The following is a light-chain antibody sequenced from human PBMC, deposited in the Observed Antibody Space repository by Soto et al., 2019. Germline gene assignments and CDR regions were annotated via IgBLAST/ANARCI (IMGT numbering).Light chain of an antibody. CDR2: EVS. CDR3: SSYTSTSTPCV. Sequence: SVLTQPASVSGSPGQSITISCTGTSSDVGGYNYVSWYQQHPGKAPKLIIYEVSHRPSGASNHFSGYKSGNTASLTISGLQPEDEADYYCSSYTSTSTPCVFGTGIKVTVL. CDR1: SSDVGGYNY. J-gene: IGLJ1*01. V-gene: IGLV2-14*01.